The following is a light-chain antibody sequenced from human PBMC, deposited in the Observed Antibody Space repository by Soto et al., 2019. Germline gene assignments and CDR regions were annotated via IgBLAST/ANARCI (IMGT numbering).Light chain of an antibody. Sequence: EIVLTQSPATLSLSPGERATLSCRASQSVVSYLAWYQQKRGQAPRLLIYDASNKATGIPARFSGSGSGTDFTLTISSLEPEDFAVYYCQQRSNWPPTFGQGTKLEIK. CDR2: DAS. CDR3: QQRSNWPPT. CDR1: QSVVSY. V-gene: IGKV3-11*01. J-gene: IGKJ2*01.